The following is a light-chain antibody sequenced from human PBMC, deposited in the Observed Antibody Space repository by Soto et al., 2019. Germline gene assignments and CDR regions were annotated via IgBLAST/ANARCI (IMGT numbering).Light chain of an antibody. Sequence: QSVLTQPASASGSPGQSVAISCTGNSSDVGGYNYVSWYQQHPGKAPKLMIYEVNKRPSGDPDRFSGSKSGNTASLTVSRLHAEDQADYYCSSYACTSNVFRTGTTATVL. CDR3: SSYACTSNV. CDR2: EVN. V-gene: IGLV2-8*01. CDR1: SSDVGGYNY. J-gene: IGLJ1*01.